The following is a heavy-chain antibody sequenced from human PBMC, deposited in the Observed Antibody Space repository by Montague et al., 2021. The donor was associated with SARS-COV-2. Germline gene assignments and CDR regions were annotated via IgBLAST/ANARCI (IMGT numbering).Heavy chain of an antibody. CDR3: ARGARQGYGFRLGSFDS. CDR2: INHSGST. V-gene: IGHV4-34*01. Sequence: SETLSLTCAVYGGSFSGYYWNWIRQPPGKGLEWIGEINHSGSTNYNPSLKSRVTTSVGTSKNQFSLKLSSATAADTAVYYCARGARQGYGFRLGSFDSWGQGTLVTASS. D-gene: IGHD3-10*01. CDR1: GGSFSGYY. J-gene: IGHJ4*02.